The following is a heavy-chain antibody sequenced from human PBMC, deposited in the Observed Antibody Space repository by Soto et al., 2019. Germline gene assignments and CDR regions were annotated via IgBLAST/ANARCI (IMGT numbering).Heavy chain of an antibody. D-gene: IGHD6-6*01. CDR3: AKDSTAYSSSYDFDY. CDR1: GFTFSSYA. V-gene: IGHV3-23*01. Sequence: EVQLLESGGGLVQPGGSLRLSCAASGFTFSSYAMSWVRQAPGKGLEWVSAISGSGGSTYYADSVKGRFTISRDNSKNTLYLPMNRLRAEDTAVYSCAKDSTAYSSSYDFDYWGQGTLVTVSS. CDR2: ISGSGGST. J-gene: IGHJ4*02.